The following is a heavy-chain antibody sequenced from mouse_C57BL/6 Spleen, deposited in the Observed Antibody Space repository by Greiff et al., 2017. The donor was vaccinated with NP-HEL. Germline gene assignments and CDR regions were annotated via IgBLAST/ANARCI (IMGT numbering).Heavy chain of an antibody. D-gene: IGHD1-1*01. V-gene: IGHV1-39*01. J-gene: IGHJ1*03. CDR1: GYSFTDYN. CDR2: INPKSGTT. CDR3: ARSYYYCSSYWYFDV. Sequence: EVQLQQSGPELVKPGASVKISCKASGYSFTDYNMTWVKQSNGKSLEWIGVINPKSGTTSSNQKFKGKATLTVDQSSSTAYMQLNSLTSEDSAVYYCARSYYYCSSYWYFDVWGTGTTVTVSS.